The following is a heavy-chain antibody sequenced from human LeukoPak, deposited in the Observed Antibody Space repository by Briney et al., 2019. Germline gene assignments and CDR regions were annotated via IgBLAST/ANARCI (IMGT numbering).Heavy chain of an antibody. CDR2: IGSSSTYI. V-gene: IGHV3-21*01. CDR3: ATSSSGRGY. D-gene: IGHD3-22*01. CDR1: GFTFSSYS. J-gene: IGHJ4*02. Sequence: GGSLTLSCAASGFTFSSYSMNWVRQAPGKGLEWVSSIGSSSTYIYYADSVKGRFTISRDNAKNSLYLQMNSLRAEDTAVYYCATSSSGRGYWGQGTLVTVSS.